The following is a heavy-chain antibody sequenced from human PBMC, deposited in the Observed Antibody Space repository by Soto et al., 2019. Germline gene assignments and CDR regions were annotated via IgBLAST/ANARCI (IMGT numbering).Heavy chain of an antibody. CDR3: ARDRLPQGSGSYHY. D-gene: IGHD3-10*01. CDR1: GVTFSSYS. CDR2: ISSSSSTI. J-gene: IGHJ4*02. V-gene: IGHV3-48*01. Sequence: GGSLRLSCAASGVTFSSYSMNWVRQAPGKGLEWVSYISSSSSTIYYADSVKGRFTISRDNAKNSLYLQMNSLRAEDTAVYYCARDRLPQGSGSYHYWGQGTLVTVSS.